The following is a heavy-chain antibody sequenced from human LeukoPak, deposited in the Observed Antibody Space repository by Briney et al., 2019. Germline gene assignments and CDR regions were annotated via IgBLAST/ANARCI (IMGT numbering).Heavy chain of an antibody. J-gene: IGHJ4*02. CDR1: GGSISSGGYY. CDR2: IYYSGST. V-gene: IGHV4-31*03. Sequence: PSQTLSLTCTVSGGSISSGGYYWSWIRQHPGKGLEWIGYIYYSGSTYYNPSLKSRVTISVDTSKNQFSLKLSSVTAADTAVYYCAREVVVPAARPSPAYYFDYWGQGTLVTVSS. D-gene: IGHD2-2*01. CDR3: AREVVVPAARPSPAYYFDY.